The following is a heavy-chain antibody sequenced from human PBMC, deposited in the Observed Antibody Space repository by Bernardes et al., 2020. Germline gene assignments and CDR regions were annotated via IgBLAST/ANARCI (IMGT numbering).Heavy chain of an antibody. CDR1: GFTFSSYA. D-gene: IGHD6-6*01. CDR3: AKDRWSSSSALEFDS. Sequence: GGSLRLSCAASGFTFSSYAMSWVRQAPGKGLAWVSGISFSGGRTYYADPVKGRFTISRDNSKNTLYLQMNSLRVEDTAIYYCAKDRWSSSSALEFDSWGQGTLVTVSS. CDR2: ISFSGGRT. V-gene: IGHV3-23*01. J-gene: IGHJ4*02.